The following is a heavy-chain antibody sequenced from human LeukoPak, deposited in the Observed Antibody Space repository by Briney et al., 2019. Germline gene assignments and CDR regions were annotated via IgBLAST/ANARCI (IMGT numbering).Heavy chain of an antibody. CDR1: GVNFSNYA. J-gene: IGHJ4*02. V-gene: IGHV3-23*01. Sequence: PGGSLRLSCAASGVNFSNYAMTWVRQAPGKGLEWVSTVNSNDRPYYADSVKGRFTISRDNSKNTLYLQMNTLRVEDTALYYCAKARAAVVEAAINYWGQGILVTVSP. CDR2: VNSNDRP. CDR3: AKARAAVVEAAINY. D-gene: IGHD2-15*01.